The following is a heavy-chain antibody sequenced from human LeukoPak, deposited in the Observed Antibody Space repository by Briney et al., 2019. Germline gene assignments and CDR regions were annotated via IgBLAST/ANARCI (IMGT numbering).Heavy chain of an antibody. J-gene: IGHJ6*03. CDR1: GYTFTSYG. V-gene: IGHV1-18*01. CDR3: ARESRQQLGPYYYYYYMDV. D-gene: IGHD6-13*01. CDR2: ISAYNGNT. Sequence: ASVKVSCKASGYTFTSYGISWVRQAPGQGLEWMGWISAYNGNTNYAQKLQGRLTMTTDTSTSTAYMELRSLRSDDTAVYYCARESRQQLGPYYYYYYMDVWGKGTTVTISS.